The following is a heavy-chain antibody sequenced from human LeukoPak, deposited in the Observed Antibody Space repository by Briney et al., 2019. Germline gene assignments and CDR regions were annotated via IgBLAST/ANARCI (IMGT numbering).Heavy chain of an antibody. J-gene: IGHJ4*02. V-gene: IGHV3-21*04. CDR1: GFTFSTYN. Sequence: GGSLRLSCAGSGFTFSTYNMNWVRQAPGKGLEWVSSITSSSSYTFYADSVKGRFTISRDNSKNTLYLQMNSLRAEDTAVYYCAKVASKNGYSYGSYFDYWGQGTLVTVSS. D-gene: IGHD5-18*01. CDR2: ITSSSSYT. CDR3: AKVASKNGYSYGSYFDY.